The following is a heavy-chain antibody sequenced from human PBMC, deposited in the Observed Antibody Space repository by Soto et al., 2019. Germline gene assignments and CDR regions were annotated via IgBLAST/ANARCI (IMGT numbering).Heavy chain of an antibody. J-gene: IGHJ4*02. CDR1: GGTFSSYA. CDR3: ARGQGIAARGYFDY. CDR2: IIPIFGTA. V-gene: IGHV1-69*13. D-gene: IGHD6-6*01. Sequence: ASVKVSCKASGGTFSSYAISWVRQAPGQGLEWMVGIIPIFGTANYAQKFQGRVTITADESTSTAYMELSSLRSEDTAVYYCARGQGIAARGYFDYWGQGTLVTVSS.